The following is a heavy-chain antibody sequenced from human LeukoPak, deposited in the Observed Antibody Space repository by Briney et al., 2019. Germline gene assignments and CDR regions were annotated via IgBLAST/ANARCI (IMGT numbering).Heavy chain of an antibody. V-gene: IGHV3-30*18. J-gene: IGHJ4*02. CDR3: AKDGEVPTNRRFLEWYPYY. CDR2: ISYDGSNK. D-gene: IGHD3-3*01. Sequence: PGGSLRLSCAASGFTFSSYGMHWVRQAPGKGLEWVAVISYDGSNKYYADSVKGRLTISRDNSKNTLYLQMNSLRAEDTAVYYCAKDGEVPTNRRFLEWYPYYWGQGTLVTVSS. CDR1: GFTFSSYG.